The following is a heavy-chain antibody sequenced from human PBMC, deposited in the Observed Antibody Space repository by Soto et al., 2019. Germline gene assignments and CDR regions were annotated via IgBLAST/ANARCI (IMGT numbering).Heavy chain of an antibody. V-gene: IGHV1-8*01. Sequence: ASVKVSCKASGYTFTSYDINWVRQATGQWLEWMGWMNPNSGNTGYAQKFQGRVTMTRNTSISTAYMELSSLRSEDTAVYYCARAGVVVAATPNWFDPWGQGTLVTVSS. CDR3: ARAGVVVAATPNWFDP. CDR1: GYTFTSYD. D-gene: IGHD2-15*01. J-gene: IGHJ5*02. CDR2: MNPNSGNT.